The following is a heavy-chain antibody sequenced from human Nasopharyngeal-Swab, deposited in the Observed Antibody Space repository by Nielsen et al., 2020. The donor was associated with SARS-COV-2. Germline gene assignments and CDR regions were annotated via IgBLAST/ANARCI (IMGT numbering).Heavy chain of an antibody. V-gene: IGHV4-39*07. CDR3: VRGSGDAFDI. CDR2: ISYSGNI. J-gene: IGHJ3*02. Sequence: RQAPGKGVEWIGNISYSGNIYYNPSLKSRVTISEDTSKNQFSLKLSSLTAADTAVYYCVRGSGDAFDIWGQGTMVTVSS. D-gene: IGHD6-19*01.